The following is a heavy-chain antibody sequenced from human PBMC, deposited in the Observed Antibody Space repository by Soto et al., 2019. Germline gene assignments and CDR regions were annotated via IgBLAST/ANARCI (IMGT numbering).Heavy chain of an antibody. V-gene: IGHV3-23*01. D-gene: IGHD2-21*01. CDR1: GFTFSSYA. Sequence: GGSLRLSCAASGFTFSSYAMSWVRQAPGKGLEWVSAISGSGGSTYYADSVKGRFTISRDNSKNTLYLQMNSLRAEDTALYYCAKVARAVYYYYGMDVWGQGTTVTVSS. CDR3: AKVARAVYYYYGMDV. J-gene: IGHJ6*02. CDR2: ISGSGGST.